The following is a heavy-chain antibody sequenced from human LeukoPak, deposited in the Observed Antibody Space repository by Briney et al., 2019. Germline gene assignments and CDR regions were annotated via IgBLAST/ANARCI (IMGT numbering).Heavy chain of an antibody. CDR1: GYTFTSYA. J-gene: IGHJ5*02. V-gene: IGHV1-3*04. D-gene: IGHD4-17*01. CDR2: INTGNGNT. CDR3: ARDVGGPYGDYWFDP. Sequence: ASVKVSCKASGYTFTSYAIHWVRQAPGQRLEWMGWINTGNGNTKYSQRFEGRVTVTTDTSAAAAYMELSSLRSEDTAVYYCARDVGGPYGDYWFDPWGQGTLVTVSS.